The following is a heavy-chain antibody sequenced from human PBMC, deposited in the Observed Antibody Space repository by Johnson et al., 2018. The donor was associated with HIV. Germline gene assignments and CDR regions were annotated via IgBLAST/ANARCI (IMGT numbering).Heavy chain of an antibody. J-gene: IGHJ3*02. V-gene: IGHV3-7*01. Sequence: VLLVESGGGLVQPGGSLRLSCAASGFSFSDYYMSWIRQAPGKGLEWVANIKQDGSEKYYVDSVKGRFTISRDNAKNSLHLQMNSLRAEDTAVYYCAKVSGGGIVRWDIWGQGTMVTVSS. CDR3: AKVSGGGIVRWDI. CDR1: GFSFSDYY. CDR2: IKQDGSEK. D-gene: IGHD3-10*01.